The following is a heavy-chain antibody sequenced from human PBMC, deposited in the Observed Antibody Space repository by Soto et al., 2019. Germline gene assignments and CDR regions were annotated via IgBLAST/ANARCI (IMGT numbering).Heavy chain of an antibody. CDR2: ISGSGGST. Sequence: GGSLRLSCAASGFTFSSYAMSWVRQAPGKGLEWVSAISGSGGSTYYADSVKGRLTISRDNSKNTLYLQMNSLRAEDTAVYYCASARPDCSSTSCYYYYYYGMDVWGQGTTVTVSS. J-gene: IGHJ6*02. CDR1: GFTFSSYA. V-gene: IGHV3-23*01. CDR3: ASARPDCSSTSCYYYYYYGMDV. D-gene: IGHD2-2*01.